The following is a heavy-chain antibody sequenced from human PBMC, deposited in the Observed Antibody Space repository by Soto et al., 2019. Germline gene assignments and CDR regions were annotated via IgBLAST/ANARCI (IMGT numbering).Heavy chain of an antibody. V-gene: IGHV3-11*06. D-gene: IGHD2-15*01. Sequence: GGSLRLSCAGSGFTFGDSYMIWIRQAPGKGLEWLSYISPGSRYPAYADSVKGRFTISRDNAKRSLYLQMMSLTAEDTAIYYCVRGGGGGLFDPWGQGTMVTVSS. J-gene: IGHJ5*02. CDR1: GFTFGDSY. CDR3: VRGGGGGLFDP. CDR2: ISPGSRYP.